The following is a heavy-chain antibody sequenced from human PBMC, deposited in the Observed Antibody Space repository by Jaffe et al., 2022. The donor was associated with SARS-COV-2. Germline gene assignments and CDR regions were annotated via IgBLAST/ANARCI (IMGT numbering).Heavy chain of an antibody. D-gene: IGHD2-15*01. CDR1: GYSFTSYW. CDR2: IYPGDSDT. J-gene: IGHJ3*02. V-gene: IGHV5-51*01. CDR3: ARGGSIVVVVAAAPDAFDI. Sequence: EVQLVQSGAEVKKPGESLKISCKGSGYSFTSYWIGWVRQMPGKGLEWMGIIYPGDSDTRYSPSFQGQVTISADKSISTAYLQWSSLKASDTAMYYCARGGSIVVVVAAAPDAFDIWGQGTMVTVSS.